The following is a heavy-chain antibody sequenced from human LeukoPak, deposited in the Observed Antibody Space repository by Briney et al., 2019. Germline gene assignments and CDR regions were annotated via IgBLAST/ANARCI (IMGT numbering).Heavy chain of an antibody. Sequence: GGSLRLSCEGSGFTFSRNDIPWVRQAPGKGLDWVTVISYDGSKTYYADSVKGRFTISRDNSKNTMYLQMNSLRPEDTAVYYCAKPPFCSSTIWSRSEFDTWGQGTMVTVSS. CDR3: AKPPFCSSTIWSRSEFDT. CDR2: ISYDGSKT. CDR1: GFTFSRND. J-gene: IGHJ3*02. V-gene: IGHV3-30*18. D-gene: IGHD2-2*01.